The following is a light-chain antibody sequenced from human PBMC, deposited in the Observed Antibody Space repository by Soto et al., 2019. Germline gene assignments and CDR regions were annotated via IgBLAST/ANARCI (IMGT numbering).Light chain of an antibody. J-gene: IGLJ7*01. Sequence: QSALTQPASVSGSPGQSITISCTGTSSDVGGYNYVSWYQQRPGKAPKLMIYEVSNRPSGVSNRFSGSKSGNTASLTISGLQAEDEADYYCSSYTSSSTRVFGGGTQLTVL. CDR3: SSYTSSSTRV. V-gene: IGLV2-14*01. CDR1: SSDVGGYNY. CDR2: EVS.